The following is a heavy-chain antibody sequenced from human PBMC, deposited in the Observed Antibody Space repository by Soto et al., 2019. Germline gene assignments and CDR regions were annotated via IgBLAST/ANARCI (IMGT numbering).Heavy chain of an antibody. V-gene: IGHV3-30-3*01. D-gene: IGHD3-22*01. Sequence: PGGSLRLSCAASGFTFSTYTMHWVRQAPGKGLEWVALISYDGSNNYYADSVKGRFTISRENSKNTLYLQMTSLRAGDTAVYFCARGSQYYYDGSGPLDCWGQGTLVTVSS. J-gene: IGHJ4*02. CDR3: ARGSQYYYDGSGPLDC. CDR1: GFTFSTYT. CDR2: ISYDGSNN.